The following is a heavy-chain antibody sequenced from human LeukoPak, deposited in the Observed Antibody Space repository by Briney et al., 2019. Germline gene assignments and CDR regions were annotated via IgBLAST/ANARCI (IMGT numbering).Heavy chain of an antibody. J-gene: IGHJ4*02. CDR1: GGSFSSSDYY. CDR3: ARDRGTWNDDGFDY. D-gene: IGHD1-1*01. CDR2: IYYSGTT. Sequence: SEALSLTCTVSGGSFSSSDYYWGWIRQPPGKGLEWIGSIYYSGTTNYNPSLKSRVTMSVDTSKNQFSLKLSSVTAADTAVYYCARDRGTWNDDGFDYWGQGTLVTVSS. V-gene: IGHV4-39*07.